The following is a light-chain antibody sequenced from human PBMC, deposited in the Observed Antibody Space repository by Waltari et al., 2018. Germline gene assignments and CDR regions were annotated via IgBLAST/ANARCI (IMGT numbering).Light chain of an antibody. J-gene: IGKJ1*01. Sequence: AIQMTQSPSSLSASVGDRVTITCRASHGIRNDLGWYQQKPGKAPKLLIYAASSLQSAVPSRFSGSGYGTDFTLTISSLQPEDFATYYCLQDYNYPRTFGEGTKVEIK. CDR3: LQDYNYPRT. CDR2: AAS. CDR1: HGIRND. V-gene: IGKV1-6*01.